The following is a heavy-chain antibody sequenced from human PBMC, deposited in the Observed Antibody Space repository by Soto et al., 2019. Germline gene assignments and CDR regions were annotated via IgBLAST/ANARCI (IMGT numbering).Heavy chain of an antibody. D-gene: IGHD6-13*01. CDR2: FDPEDGET. V-gene: IGHV1-24*01. Sequence: ASVKVSCKVSGYTLTELSMHWVRQAPGKGLEWMGGFDPEDGETIYAQKFQGRVTMTEDTSTDTAYMELSSLRSEDTAVYYCATDVLYSSSWYFDYWGQGTLVTGSS. CDR3: ATDVLYSSSWYFDY. J-gene: IGHJ4*02. CDR1: GYTLTELS.